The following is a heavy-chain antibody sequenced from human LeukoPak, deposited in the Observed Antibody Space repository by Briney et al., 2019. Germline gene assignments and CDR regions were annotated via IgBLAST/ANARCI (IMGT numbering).Heavy chain of an antibody. D-gene: IGHD4-23*01. J-gene: IGHJ4*02. V-gene: IGHV4-34*01. CDR3: ARGLDYAGNSGGYY. CDR2: INHSGST. Sequence: SETLSLTCAVYGGSFSGYYWSWIRQPPGKGLEGSGEINHSGSTNYNPSLESRVTISVDTSKNQFPLKLSSVTAADTAVSYCARGLDYAGNSGGYYWGQGTLVTVSS. CDR1: GGSFSGYY.